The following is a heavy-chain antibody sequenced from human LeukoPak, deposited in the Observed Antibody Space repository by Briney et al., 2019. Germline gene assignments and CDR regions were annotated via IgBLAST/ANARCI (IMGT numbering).Heavy chain of an antibody. V-gene: IGHV4-34*01. J-gene: IGHJ6*03. CDR3: ARGAAPAARYYYYYMDV. CDR1: GGSFSGYY. D-gene: IGHD2-2*01. CDR2: INHSGST. Sequence: SETLSLTCAVYGGSFSGYYWSWIRQPPGKGLEWIGEINHSGSTNYNPSLKSRVTISVDTSKNQFSLKLSSVTAADTAVYYCARGAAPAARYYYYYMDVWGKGTTVTVSS.